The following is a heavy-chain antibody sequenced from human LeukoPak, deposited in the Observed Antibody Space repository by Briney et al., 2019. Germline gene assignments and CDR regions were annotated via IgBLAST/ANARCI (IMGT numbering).Heavy chain of an antibody. CDR3: ARFEGYDFLTGYAYYFDY. J-gene: IGHJ4*02. CDR1: GGSISSYY. Sequence: SETLSLTCTVSGGSISSYYWSWIRQPPGKGVEGIGYIYYSGSTNYNPSLKSRVTISVDTSKNQFSLKLNSVTAADTAVYYCARFEGYDFLTGYAYYFDYWGQGTLVTVSS. V-gene: IGHV4-59*01. D-gene: IGHD3-9*01. CDR2: IYYSGST.